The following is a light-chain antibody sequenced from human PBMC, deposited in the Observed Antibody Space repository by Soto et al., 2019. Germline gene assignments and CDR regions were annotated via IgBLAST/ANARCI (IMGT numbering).Light chain of an antibody. J-gene: IGLJ7*01. V-gene: IGLV2-8*01. Sequence: QSVLTQPPSASGSLGQSVTISCTGTSSDVGAYNYVSWYQQHPGKAPKLMIYEVTRRPSGVPDRFSGSKSGNTASLNVSGLQAEDEADYYCCSYADSTDYVFGTGTPLTVL. CDR2: EVT. CDR3: CSYADSTDYV. CDR1: SSDVGAYNY.